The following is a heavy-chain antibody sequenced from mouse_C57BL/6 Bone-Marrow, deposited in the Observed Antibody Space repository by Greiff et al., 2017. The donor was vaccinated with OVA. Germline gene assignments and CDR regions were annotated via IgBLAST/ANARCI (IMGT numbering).Heavy chain of an antibody. D-gene: IGHD2-12*01. CDR1: GYSITSGYY. Sequence: EVKLMESGPGLVKPSQSLSLTCSVTGYSITSGYYWNWNRQLPGNILEWMGYISYDGSNNYNPSLKNRISFTRDTSKNPFFLKLNSVTTENTATYNCAIEGLTTRCFDRWGTGTTGTVSS. CDR3: AIEGLTTRCFDR. J-gene: IGHJ1*03. V-gene: IGHV3-6*01. CDR2: ISYDGSN.